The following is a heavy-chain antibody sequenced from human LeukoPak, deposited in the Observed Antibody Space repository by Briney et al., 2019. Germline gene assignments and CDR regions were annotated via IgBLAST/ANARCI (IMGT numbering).Heavy chain of an antibody. CDR3: VRDDGNRTGSTYFDAFDI. CDR1: GFTFNRYW. V-gene: IGHV3-7*03. CDR2: VNRDGNEE. D-gene: IGHD3-9*01. Sequence: GGSLRLSCVASGFTFNRYWMIWVRQAPGKGLEWVANVNRDGNEEHYVDSVEGRFTISRDKAKNSLYLQMNTLRNDDTAVYYCVRDDGNRTGSTYFDAFDIWGRGTLVTVSS. J-gene: IGHJ3*02.